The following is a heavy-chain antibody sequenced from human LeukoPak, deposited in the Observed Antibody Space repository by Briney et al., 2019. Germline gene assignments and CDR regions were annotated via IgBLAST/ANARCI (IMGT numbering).Heavy chain of an antibody. J-gene: IGHJ4*02. CDR1: GFTVSGNY. V-gene: IGHV3-53*01. Sequence: GGSLRLSCAASGFTVSGNYMSWVRQAPGKGLEWVSAIGMGGTDTYYLDSVRGRFTISRDNSQSTVSLQMNSLRVDDTAIYYCATDVRPSRPYFHIWGQGILVTVSS. CDR2: IGMGGTDT. CDR3: ATDVRPSRPYFHI.